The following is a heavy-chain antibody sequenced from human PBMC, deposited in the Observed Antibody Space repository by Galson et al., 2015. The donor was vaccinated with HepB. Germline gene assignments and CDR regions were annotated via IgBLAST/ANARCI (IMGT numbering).Heavy chain of an antibody. J-gene: IGHJ5*02. CDR3: AKWRLSERWFDP. D-gene: IGHD1-1*01. CDR1: GFTFRDLA. Sequence: SLRLSCAASGFTFRDLAMVWVRQAPGVGLEWVSTCGSGNIKYYADSVKGRCTISRDNPRNTLYLQMNSLRAEDTAVYYCAKWRLSERWFDPLGQGTLVTVSS. V-gene: IGHV3-23*01. CDR2: CGSGNIK.